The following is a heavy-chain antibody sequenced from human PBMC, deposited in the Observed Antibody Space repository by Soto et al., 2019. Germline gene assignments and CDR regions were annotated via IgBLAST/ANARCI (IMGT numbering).Heavy chain of an antibody. CDR1: RGAFTDYI. V-gene: IGHV1-69*13. Sequence: GASVKVSCKASRGAFTDYIFDWVRQAPGQGLEWMGGIIPMFGTPKYAQKFQHRVTISADVSTGTAYMELTRLRFDDTALYYCAGGRDQPPVGLYFESWGEGTRVTVSS. CDR2: IIPMFGTP. D-gene: IGHD1-26*01. J-gene: IGHJ4*02. CDR3: AGGRDQPPVGLYFES.